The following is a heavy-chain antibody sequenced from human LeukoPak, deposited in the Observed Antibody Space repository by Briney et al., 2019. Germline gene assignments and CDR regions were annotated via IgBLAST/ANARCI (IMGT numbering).Heavy chain of an antibody. J-gene: IGHJ5*02. CDR3: ATGCSSTSCKETSDWFDP. Sequence: ASVKVSCKVSGDTLTELSMHWVRQAPGKGREWRGGFYTEVVETIYAQKFQGRGTMTEDTSTATAYMQPSSLRSEDTAVYYCATGCSSTSCKETSDWFDPWGQGTLVTVSS. CDR2: FYTEVVET. D-gene: IGHD2-2*01. CDR1: GDTLTELS. V-gene: IGHV1-24*01.